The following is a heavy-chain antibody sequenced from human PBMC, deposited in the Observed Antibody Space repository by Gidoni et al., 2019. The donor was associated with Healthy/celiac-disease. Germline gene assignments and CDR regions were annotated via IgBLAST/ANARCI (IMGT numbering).Heavy chain of an antibody. CDR3: TTDRIPYYYDSNPFWYYGMDV. CDR2: IKSKTDGGTT. Sequence: EVQLVESGGGLVKPGGSLRLSCAASGFTFSNAWMSWVRQAPGKGLEWVGRIKSKTDGGTTDYAAPVKGRFTISRDDSKNTLYLQMNSLKTEDTAVYYCTTDRIPYYYDSNPFWYYGMDVWGQGTTVTVSS. D-gene: IGHD3-22*01. V-gene: IGHV3-15*01. CDR1: GFTFSNAW. J-gene: IGHJ6*02.